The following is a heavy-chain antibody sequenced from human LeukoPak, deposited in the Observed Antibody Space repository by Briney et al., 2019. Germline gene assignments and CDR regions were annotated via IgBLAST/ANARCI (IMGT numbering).Heavy chain of an antibody. V-gene: IGHV1-46*01. Sequence: ASVKVSCKASGYTFTSYYMHWVRQAPGQGLEWMGIINPSGGSTNYAQKFQGRVTMTRDTSTSTVYMELSSLRSEDTAVYFCASSPGGTAALDIWGQGTMVTVSS. D-gene: IGHD1-1*01. CDR2: INPSGGST. CDR3: ASSPGGTAALDI. J-gene: IGHJ3*02. CDR1: GYTFTSYY.